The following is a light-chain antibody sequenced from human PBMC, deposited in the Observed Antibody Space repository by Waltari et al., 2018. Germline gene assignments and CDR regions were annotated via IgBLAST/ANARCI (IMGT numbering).Light chain of an antibody. CDR1: STNIGAGYV. J-gene: IGLJ2*01. V-gene: IGLV1-40*01. CDR3: QSYDSSLSGSV. Sequence: QSGLTQPPSLSGAPGQRVTISCTGSSTNIGAGYVVHWYQLLPGTAPKLLIYGNSNRPSGVPDRFSGSKSGTSASLAITGLQAEDEAGYYCQSYDSSLSGSVFGGGTKLTVL. CDR2: GNS.